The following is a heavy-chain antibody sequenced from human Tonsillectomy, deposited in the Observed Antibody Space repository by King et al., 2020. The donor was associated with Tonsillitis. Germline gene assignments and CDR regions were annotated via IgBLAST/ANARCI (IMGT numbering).Heavy chain of an antibody. Sequence: VQLVESGGGVVQPGRSLRLSCTASGFTFSNYGMHWVRQAPGKGLEWVALIAYDASYENYADSVKGRFAISRDNSKNTRYLEMNSLGVEDKSVYYCAKDGIALSDWYFDLWGRGTLVTVSS. J-gene: IGHJ2*01. CDR1: GFTFSNYG. CDR3: AKDGIALSDWYFDL. V-gene: IGHV3-30*18. CDR2: IAYDASYE. D-gene: IGHD3-16*02.